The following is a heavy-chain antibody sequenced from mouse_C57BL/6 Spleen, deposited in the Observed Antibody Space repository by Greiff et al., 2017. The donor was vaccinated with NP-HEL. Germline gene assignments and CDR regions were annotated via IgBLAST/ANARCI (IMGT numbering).Heavy chain of an antibody. Sequence: DVMLVESGGGLVKPGGSLKLSCAASGFTFSDYGMHWVRQAPEKGLEWVAYISSGSRTISYADTVTGRSTISSAHAKNTLFLQMTRLRAEDTAMYYCAKIYYDHYYAMDDWGQGTSVTVSS. D-gene: IGHD2-4*01. V-gene: IGHV5-17*01. J-gene: IGHJ4*01. CDR3: AKIYYDHYYAMDD. CDR1: GFTFSDYG. CDR2: ISSGSRTI.